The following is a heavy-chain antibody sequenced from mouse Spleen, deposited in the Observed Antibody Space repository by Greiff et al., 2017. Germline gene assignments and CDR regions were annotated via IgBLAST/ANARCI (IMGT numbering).Heavy chain of an antibody. CDR3: ARVETYYRYDEGFYAMDY. CDR1: GYTFTDYN. J-gene: IGHJ4*01. V-gene: IGHV1-18*01. Sequence: EVQLQQSGPELVKPGASVKIPCKASGYTFTDYNMDWVKQSHGKSLEWIGDINPNNGGTIYNQKFKGKATLTVDKSSSTAYMELRSLTSEDTAVYYCARVETYYRYDEGFYAMDYWGQGTSVTVSP. CDR2: INPNNGGT. D-gene: IGHD2-14*01.